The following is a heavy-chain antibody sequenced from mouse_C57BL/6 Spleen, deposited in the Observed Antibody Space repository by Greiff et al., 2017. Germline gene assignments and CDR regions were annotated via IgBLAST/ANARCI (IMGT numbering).Heavy chain of an antibody. CDR1: GYAFSSSW. D-gene: IGHD1-1*01. Sequence: QVQLKESGPELVKPGASVKISCKASGYAFSSSWMNWVKQRPGKGLEWIGRIYPGDGDTNYNGKFKGKATLTADKSSSTAYMQLSSLTSEDSAVYFCARGYYGSSPDYWGQGTTLTVSS. V-gene: IGHV1-82*01. CDR3: ARGYYGSSPDY. J-gene: IGHJ2*01. CDR2: IYPGDGDT.